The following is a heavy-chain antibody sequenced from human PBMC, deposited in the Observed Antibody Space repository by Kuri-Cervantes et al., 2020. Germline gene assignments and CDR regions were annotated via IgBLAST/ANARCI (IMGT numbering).Heavy chain of an antibody. CDR2: INHSGST. Sequence: ESLKISCAVYGGSFSSYYWSWIRQPPGKGLEWIGEINHSGSTNYNPSLKSRVTISEDTSKNQFSPKLSSVTAADTAVYYCAARSMVRGVINKNYFDYWGQGTLVTVSS. V-gene: IGHV4-34*01. D-gene: IGHD3-10*01. J-gene: IGHJ4*02. CDR1: GGSFSSYY. CDR3: AARSMVRGVINKNYFDY.